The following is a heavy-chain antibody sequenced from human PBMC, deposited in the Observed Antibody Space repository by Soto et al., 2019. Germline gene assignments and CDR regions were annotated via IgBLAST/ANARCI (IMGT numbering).Heavy chain of an antibody. J-gene: IGHJ4*02. CDR1: RFTYSSYA. D-gene: IGHD2-15*01. Sequence: GGSVEPCSADPRFTYSSYAMRLARHAPEKGLEWVSAISGSGGSTYYADSVKGRFTISRDNSKNTLYLQMNSLRAEDTAVYYCAKDSVVAKRYKVSGFDYWGQGTLVTVSS. CDR2: ISGSGGST. CDR3: AKDSVVAKRYKVSGFDY. V-gene: IGHV3-23*01.